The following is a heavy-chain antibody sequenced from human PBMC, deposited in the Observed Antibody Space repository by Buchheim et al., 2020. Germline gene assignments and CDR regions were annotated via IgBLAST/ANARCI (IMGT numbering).Heavy chain of an antibody. Sequence: QVQLVESGGGVVQPGRSLRLSCAASGFTFSGYAMHWVRQAPGKGLEWVAVISYDGSNKYYADSVKGRSTISRDNSKNTLYLQMNSLRAEDTAVYYCARDPSVAGNHYYYGMDVWGQGTT. CDR1: GFTFSGYA. D-gene: IGHD6-19*01. J-gene: IGHJ6*02. V-gene: IGHV3-30*04. CDR3: ARDPSVAGNHYYYGMDV. CDR2: ISYDGSNK.